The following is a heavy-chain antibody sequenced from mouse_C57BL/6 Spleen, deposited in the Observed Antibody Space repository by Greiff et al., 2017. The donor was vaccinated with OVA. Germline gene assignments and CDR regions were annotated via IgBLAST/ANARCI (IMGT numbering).Heavy chain of an antibody. CDR2: ISYDGSN. D-gene: IGHD1-1*01. CDR1: GYSITSGYY. Sequence: EVKLQESGPGLVKPSQSLSLTCSVTGYSITSGYYWNWIRQFPGNKLEWMGYISYDGSNNYNQSLKNRISITRDTSKNQFFLKLNSVTTEDTATYSSANPYGSNVWYFDVWGTGTTVTVSS. V-gene: IGHV3-6*01. CDR3: ANPYGSNVWYFDV. J-gene: IGHJ1*03.